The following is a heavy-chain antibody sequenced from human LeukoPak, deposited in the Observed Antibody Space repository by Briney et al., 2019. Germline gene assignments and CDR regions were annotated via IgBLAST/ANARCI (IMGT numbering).Heavy chain of an antibody. CDR2: IRYDGSNE. D-gene: IGHD1-26*01. V-gene: IGHV3-30*02. CDR1: GFTFTGYP. Sequence: GGSLRLSCAASGFTFTGYPMHWVRQAPGKGLEWVAFIRYDGSNEYYADSVKGRFTISRDNSKNTLFLQMNSLRTEDTAVYYCAKDFYSGSSRWGQGTLVTVSS. J-gene: IGHJ4*02. CDR3: AKDFYSGSSR.